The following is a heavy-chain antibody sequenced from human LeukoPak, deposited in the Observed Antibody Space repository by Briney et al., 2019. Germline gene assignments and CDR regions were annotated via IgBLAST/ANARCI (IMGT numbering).Heavy chain of an antibody. CDR3: AREEEWLLSHPHYFDY. V-gene: IGHV1-46*01. D-gene: IGHD3-3*01. CDR1: GYTFTGYY. J-gene: IGHJ4*02. CDR2: VNPSGGST. Sequence: ASVRVSCKASGYTFTGYYMHWVRQAPGQGLEWMGIVNPSGGSTSYAQKFQGRVTMTRDTSTTTVYMELSSLRSEDTAVYYCAREEEWLLSHPHYFDYWGQGTLVTVPS.